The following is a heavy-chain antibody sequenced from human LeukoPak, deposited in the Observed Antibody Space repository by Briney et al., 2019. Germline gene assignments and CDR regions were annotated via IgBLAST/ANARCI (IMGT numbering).Heavy chain of an antibody. CDR1: GFTFSSYG. Sequence: PGGSLRLSCAASGFTFSSYGMHWVRQAPGKGLEWVAVIWYDGSNKYYADSVKGRFTISRDNSKNTLYLQMNSLRAEDTAVYYCARDGATVPFYYYYGMDVWGQGTAVTVSS. CDR3: ARDGATVPFYYYYGMDV. CDR2: IWYDGSNK. J-gene: IGHJ6*02. V-gene: IGHV3-33*01. D-gene: IGHD4-17*01.